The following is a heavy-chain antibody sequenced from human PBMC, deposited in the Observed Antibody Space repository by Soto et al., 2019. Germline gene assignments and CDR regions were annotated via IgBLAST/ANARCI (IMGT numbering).Heavy chain of an antibody. V-gene: IGHV1-8*01. Sequence: QVQLVQSGAEVKKPGASVKVSCKASGYTFTSYDINWVRQATGQGLEWMGWMNPNSGNTGYAQKVQVVVTMTTNTSVSTAYMELSSLRSEDTAVYYCAREGAAAGTGWFDPWGQGTLVTVSS. D-gene: IGHD6-13*01. J-gene: IGHJ5*02. CDR1: GYTFTSYD. CDR2: MNPNSGNT. CDR3: AREGAAAGTGWFDP.